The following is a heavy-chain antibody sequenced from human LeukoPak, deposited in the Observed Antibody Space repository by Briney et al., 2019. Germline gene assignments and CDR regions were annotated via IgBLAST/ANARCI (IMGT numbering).Heavy chain of an antibody. CDR2: IYSDNT. D-gene: IGHD4/OR15-4a*01. Sequence: GGSLRLSCTVSGFTVSSNCMSWVRQAPGKGLEWVSFIYSDNTHYSDSVKGRFTISRDNSKNTLYLQMNSLRAEDTAVYYCARRAGAHSHPYDYWGQGTLVTVSS. J-gene: IGHJ4*02. CDR3: ARRAGAHSHPYDY. CDR1: GFTVSSNC. V-gene: IGHV3-53*01.